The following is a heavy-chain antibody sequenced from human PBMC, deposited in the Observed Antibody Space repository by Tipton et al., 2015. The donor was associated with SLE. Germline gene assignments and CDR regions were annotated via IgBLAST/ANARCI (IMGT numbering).Heavy chain of an antibody. Sequence: TLSLTCTVSGGSISSSSYYWGWIRQPPGKGLEWIGSIYYSGSTYYNPSLKSRVTISVDTSKNQFSLKLSPVTAADTAVYYCASSKQLVGWFDPWGQGTLVTVSS. V-gene: IGHV4-39*07. CDR2: IYYSGST. D-gene: IGHD6-6*01. J-gene: IGHJ5*02. CDR1: GGSISSSSYY. CDR3: ASSKQLVGWFDP.